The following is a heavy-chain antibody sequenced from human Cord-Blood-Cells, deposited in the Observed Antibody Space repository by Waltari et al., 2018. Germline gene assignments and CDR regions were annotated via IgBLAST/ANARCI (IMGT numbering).Heavy chain of an antibody. Sequence: EVQLVESGGGLVQPGGSLRLSCAASGFTVSSYWMSWVRQAPGKGLEWVANIKQDGSEKYYVDSVKGRFTISRDNAKNSLYLQMNSLRAEDTAVYYCARSKRRGDAFDIWGQGTMVTVSS. J-gene: IGHJ3*02. CDR2: IKQDGSEK. CDR3: ARSKRRGDAFDI. D-gene: IGHD3-16*01. V-gene: IGHV3-7*01. CDR1: GFTVSSYW.